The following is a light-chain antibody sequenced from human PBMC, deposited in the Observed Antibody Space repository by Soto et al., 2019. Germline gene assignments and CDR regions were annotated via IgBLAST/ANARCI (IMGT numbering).Light chain of an antibody. CDR3: SSSTSSNTDV. V-gene: IGLV2-14*01. CDR2: EVS. CDR1: SSDIGSYNF. Sequence: QSVLTQPASVSGSPGQSITISCTGTSSDIGSYNFVSWYRHHPGKAPKLMIFEVSNRPLGVSNRFSGSKSGNTASLTISGLRAEDEADYYCSSSTSSNTDVFGTGTKVTVL. J-gene: IGLJ1*01.